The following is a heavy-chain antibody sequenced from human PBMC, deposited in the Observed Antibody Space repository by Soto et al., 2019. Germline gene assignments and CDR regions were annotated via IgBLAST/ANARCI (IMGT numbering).Heavy chain of an antibody. V-gene: IGHV3-33*01. CDR2: IWYDGSNK. D-gene: IGHD6-6*01. Sequence: GGSLRLSCAASGFTFSSYGMHWVRQAPGKGLEWVAVIWYDGSNKYYADSVKGRFTISRDNSKNTLYLQMNSLRAEDTAVYYCARGGYSSSSHRGFYYYCGMDVWGQGTTVTVS. CDR1: GFTFSSYG. J-gene: IGHJ6*02. CDR3: ARGGYSSSSHRGFYYYCGMDV.